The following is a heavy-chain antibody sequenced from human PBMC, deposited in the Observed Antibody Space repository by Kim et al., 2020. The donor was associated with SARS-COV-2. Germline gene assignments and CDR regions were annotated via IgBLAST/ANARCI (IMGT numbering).Heavy chain of an antibody. CDR2: GLNK. J-gene: IGHJ5*02. Sequence: GLNKDYTNSVKGRFTISRDNSKNTMYLQMNSLRAEDTAVYYCARDRKGLDLWGQGTLVTVSS. CDR3: ARDRKGLDL. V-gene: IGHV3-33*01.